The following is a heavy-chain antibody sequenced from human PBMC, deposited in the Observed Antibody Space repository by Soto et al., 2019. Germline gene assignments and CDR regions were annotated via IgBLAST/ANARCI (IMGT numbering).Heavy chain of an antibody. CDR2: ISSSSSTI. Sequence: GGSLRLSCAASGFTFSSYSMNWVRQAPGKGLEWVSYISSSSSTIYYADSVKGRFTISRDNAKNSLYLQMNSLRAEDTAVYYCARDSSGPIPSYFDYWGQGTLVPVSS. V-gene: IGHV3-48*01. CDR1: GFTFSSYS. J-gene: IGHJ4*02. CDR3: ARDSSGPIPSYFDY. D-gene: IGHD6-19*01.